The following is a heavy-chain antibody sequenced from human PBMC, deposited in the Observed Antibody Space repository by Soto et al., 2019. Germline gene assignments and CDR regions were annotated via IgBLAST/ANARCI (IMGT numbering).Heavy chain of an antibody. D-gene: IGHD6-13*01. CDR3: ARGGALSTSWYWGDGLDS. CDR2: IIPVFGTP. Sequence: KVSCKASGYSFSSHAITWVRQAPGQGLEWMGWIIPVFGTPSYAQKFQGRVTTSADKSTNTSYLELRSLRSEDTAVYYCARGGALSTSWYWGDGLDSWGQGTQVTVSS. J-gene: IGHJ4*02. V-gene: IGHV1-69*06. CDR1: GYSFSSHA.